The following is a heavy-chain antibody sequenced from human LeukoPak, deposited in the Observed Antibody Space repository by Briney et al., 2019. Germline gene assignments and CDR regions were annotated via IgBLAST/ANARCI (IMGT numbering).Heavy chain of an antibody. V-gene: IGHV3-33*06. CDR2: IWYDGSNK. D-gene: IGHD3-22*01. Sequence: PGGSLRLSCAASGFTFSSYGMHWVRQAPGKGLEWVAVIWYDGSNKYYADSVKGRFTISRDNSKNTLYLQMNSLRAEDTAVYYCAKDWGAPRYDSSGYCFDCWGQGTLVTVSS. CDR1: GFTFSSYG. J-gene: IGHJ4*02. CDR3: AKDWGAPRYDSSGYCFDC.